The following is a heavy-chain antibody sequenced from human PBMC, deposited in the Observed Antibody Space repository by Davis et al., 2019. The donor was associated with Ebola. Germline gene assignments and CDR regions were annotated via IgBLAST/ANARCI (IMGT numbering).Heavy chain of an antibody. D-gene: IGHD4-17*01. J-gene: IGHJ6*04. CDR2: ISYDGSNK. Sequence: GGSLRLSCAASGFTFSSYAMSWVRQAPGKGLEWVAVISYDGSNKYYADSVKGRFTISRDNSKNTLYLQMNSLRAEDTAVYYCARIDYGDYYGMDVWGKGTTVTVSS. CDR1: GFTFSSYA. CDR3: ARIDYGDYYGMDV. V-gene: IGHV3-30*04.